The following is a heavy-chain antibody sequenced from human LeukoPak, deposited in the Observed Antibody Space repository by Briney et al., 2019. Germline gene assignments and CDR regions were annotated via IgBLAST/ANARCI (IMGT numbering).Heavy chain of an antibody. CDR3: ARLGEVGTMATRYYYFDY. Sequence: SETLSLICSVSGGSISGYYWSWIRQPPGKGLEWIGYIYYSGSTYYNPSLKSRVTISVDTSKNQFSLKLSSVTAADTAVYYCARLGEVGTMATRYYYFDYWGQGALVTVSS. V-gene: IGHV4-59*08. CDR1: GGSISGYY. CDR2: IYYSGST. D-gene: IGHD5-24*01. J-gene: IGHJ4*02.